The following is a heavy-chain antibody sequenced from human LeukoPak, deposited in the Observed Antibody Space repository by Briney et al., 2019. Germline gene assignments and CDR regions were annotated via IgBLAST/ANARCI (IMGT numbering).Heavy chain of an antibody. CDR1: GFTFSSYG. D-gene: IGHD3-10*01. CDR2: ISYDGSNK. Sequence: ARSLTLSCAVSGFTFSSYGMHWVRQAPGKGLEWVAVISYDGSNKYYADSVKGRITISRDNSKNPLYLQMNSLRAEDTAVYYCAKDLGLYEYGSGSYADYWGQGTLVTVS. V-gene: IGHV3-30*18. J-gene: IGHJ4*02. CDR3: AKDLGLYEYGSGSYADY.